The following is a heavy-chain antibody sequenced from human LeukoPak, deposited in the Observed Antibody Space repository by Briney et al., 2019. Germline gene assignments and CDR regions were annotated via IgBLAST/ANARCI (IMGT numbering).Heavy chain of an antibody. Sequence: PGGSLRLSCTASGFTFGDYGMSWVRQAPGKGLEWVSSISSSSYIYYADSVKGRFTISRDNAKNSLYLQMNSLRAEDTAVYYCARGTRYFQHWGQGTLVTVSS. CDR3: ARGTRYFQH. J-gene: IGHJ1*01. CDR1: GFTFGDYG. V-gene: IGHV3-69-1*01. CDR2: ISSSSYI.